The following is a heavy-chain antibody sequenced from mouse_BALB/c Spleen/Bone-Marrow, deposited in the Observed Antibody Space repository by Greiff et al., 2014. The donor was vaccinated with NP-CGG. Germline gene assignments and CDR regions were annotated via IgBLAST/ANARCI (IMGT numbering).Heavy chain of an antibody. J-gene: IGHJ4*01. D-gene: IGHD1-1*02. CDR2: INPSNGGT. Sequence: VQLQQSGAELVKPGASVKLSCKASGYTFTSYYMYWVKQRPGQGLEWIGEINPSNGGTNFNEKFKSKATLTVDKSSSTAYMRFSSLTSEDSAVYYCTLWCYAMDYWGQGTSVTVSS. CDR1: GYTFTSYY. V-gene: IGHV1S16*01. CDR3: TLWCYAMDY.